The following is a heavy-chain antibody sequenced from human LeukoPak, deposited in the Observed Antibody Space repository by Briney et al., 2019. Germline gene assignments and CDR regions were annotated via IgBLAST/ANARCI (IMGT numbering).Heavy chain of an antibody. D-gene: IGHD4-23*01. Sequence: SVKVSCKASGYTFTGYYMHWVRQAPGQGLEWMGWINPNSGGTNYAQKFQGRVTMTRDTSISTAYMELSRLRSDDTAVYYCARDNSVEDTAWWFDPWGQGTLVTVSS. CDR2: INPNSGGT. J-gene: IGHJ5*02. CDR1: GYTFTGYY. CDR3: ARDNSVEDTAWWFDP. V-gene: IGHV1-2*02.